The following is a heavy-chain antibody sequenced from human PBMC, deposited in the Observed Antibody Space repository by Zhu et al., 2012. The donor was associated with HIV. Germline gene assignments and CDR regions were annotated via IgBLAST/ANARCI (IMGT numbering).Heavy chain of an antibody. V-gene: IGHV4-38-2*01. Sequence: QVQLQESGPGLVKPSETLSLTCAVSGYSISSGYYWGWIRQPPGKGLEWIGSIYHSGSTYYNPSLKSRVTISVDTSKNQFSLKLSSVTAADTAVYYCARYTYGPFDYWGQGTLVHRLL. CDR1: GYSISSGYY. D-gene: IGHD3-10*01. CDR2: IYHSGST. CDR3: ARYTYGPFDY. J-gene: IGHJ4*02.